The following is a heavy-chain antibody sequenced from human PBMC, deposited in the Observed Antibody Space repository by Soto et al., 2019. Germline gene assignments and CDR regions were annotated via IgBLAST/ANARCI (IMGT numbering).Heavy chain of an antibody. J-gene: IGHJ4*02. CDR2: TFSNDEK. CDR3: ARTPPTTVWETYYFDY. Sequence: SGPTLVNPTETLTLTCTVSGFSLSNARMGVSWIRQPPGKALEWLAHTFSNDEKSYSTSLKSRLTISKDTSKSQVVLTMTNMDPVDTATYYCARTPPTTVWETYYFDYWGQGTLVTVSS. D-gene: IGHD4-17*01. V-gene: IGHV2-26*01. CDR1: GFSLSNARMG.